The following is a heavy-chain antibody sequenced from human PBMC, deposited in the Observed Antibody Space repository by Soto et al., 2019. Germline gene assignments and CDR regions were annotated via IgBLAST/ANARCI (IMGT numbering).Heavy chain of an antibody. CDR3: ARGGQRGDDILTGMFDY. CDR2: ISSSADAI. V-gene: IGHV3-48*03. D-gene: IGHD3-9*01. CDR1: GFTFSNYE. Sequence: PGGSLRLSCAASGFTFSNYEMTWVRQAPGKGLEWVSYISSSADAIYYADSVKGRFTISRDNAKNSLFLQMNSLRAEDTAVYYCARGGQRGDDILTGMFDYWGQGTLVTVSS. J-gene: IGHJ4*02.